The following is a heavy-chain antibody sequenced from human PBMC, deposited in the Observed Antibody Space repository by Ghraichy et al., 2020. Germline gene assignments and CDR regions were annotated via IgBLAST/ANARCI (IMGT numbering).Heavy chain of an antibody. J-gene: IGHJ6*02. CDR3: ARDHYYYGMDV. V-gene: IGHV4-59*01. CDR2: IYYSGST. Sequence: SETLSLTCTVSGGSISSYYWSWIRQPPGKGLEWIGYIYYSGSTNYNPSLKSRVTISVDTSKNQFSLKLSSVTAADTAVYYCARDHYYYGMDVWGQGTTVTVSS. CDR1: GGSISSYY.